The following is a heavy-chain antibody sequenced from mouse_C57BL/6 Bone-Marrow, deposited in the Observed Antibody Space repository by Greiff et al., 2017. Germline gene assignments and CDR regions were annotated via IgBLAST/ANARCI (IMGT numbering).Heavy chain of an antibody. D-gene: IGHD2-3*01. CDR1: GYSITSGYY. J-gene: IGHJ2*01. CDR3: ARELLPLYYFDD. Sequence: EVKLQESGPGLVKPSQSLSLTCSVTGYSITSGYYWNWIRQFPGNKLEWMGYISYDGSNNYNPSLKNRISITRDTSKNQFFLKLNSVTTEDTATYYCARELLPLYYFDDWGQGTTLTVSS. CDR2: ISYDGSN. V-gene: IGHV3-6*01.